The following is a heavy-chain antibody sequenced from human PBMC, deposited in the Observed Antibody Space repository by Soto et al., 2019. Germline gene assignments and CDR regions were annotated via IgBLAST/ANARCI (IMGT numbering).Heavy chain of an antibody. J-gene: IGHJ4*02. CDR1: GFTFSSYW. CDR3: ARGSSVLRYFDWLLHFDY. CDR2: IKQDGSEK. Sequence: EVQLVESGGGLVQPGGSLRLSCAASGFTFSSYWMSWVRQALGKGLEWVANIKQDGSEKYYVDSVKGRFTISRDNAKNSLYLQMNSLRAEDTAVYYCARGSSVLRYFDWLLHFDYWGQGTLVTVSS. D-gene: IGHD3-9*01. V-gene: IGHV3-7*04.